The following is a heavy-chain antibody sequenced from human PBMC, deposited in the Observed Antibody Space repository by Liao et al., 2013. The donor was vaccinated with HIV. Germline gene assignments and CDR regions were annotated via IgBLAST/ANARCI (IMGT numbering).Heavy chain of an antibody. V-gene: IGHV4-4*07. J-gene: IGHJ6*03. CDR3: ARVQEYYHYMDV. CDR1: GGSISTYY. D-gene: IGHD1-1*01. CDR2: IDTSGDT. Sequence: QVQLQESGPGLVKPSETLSLTCTVSGGSISTYYWGWIRQPAGKGLEWIGRIDTSGDTDYNPSLQESSHHVSRNVQEPVSLKLRSVTAADTAMYYCARVQEYYHYMDVWGKGTTVTVSS.